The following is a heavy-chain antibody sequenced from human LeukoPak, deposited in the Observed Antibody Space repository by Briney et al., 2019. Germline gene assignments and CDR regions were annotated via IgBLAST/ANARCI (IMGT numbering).Heavy chain of an antibody. V-gene: IGHV4-59*01. CDR3: ARGEPYYYGSGTSVDYFDY. D-gene: IGHD3-10*01. Sequence: SETLSLSCTVSGGSISSYYWSWIRQPPGKGLEWIGYISYSGSTNYNPSLKSRVTISVDTSKNQFSLKLNSVTAADTAVYYCARGEPYYYGSGTSVDYFDYWGQGTLVTVSS. CDR2: ISYSGST. J-gene: IGHJ4*02. CDR1: GGSISSYY.